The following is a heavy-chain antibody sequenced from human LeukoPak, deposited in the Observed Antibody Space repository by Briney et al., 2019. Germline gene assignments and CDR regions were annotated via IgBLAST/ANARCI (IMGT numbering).Heavy chain of an antibody. D-gene: IGHD3-16*01. Sequence: AASVKVSCKASGGTFSSYAISWVRQAPGQGLEWMGGIIPIFGTANYAQKFQGRDTITADESTSTAYMELSSLRSEDTAVYYCAKTPLTFGGASCFDYWGQGTLVTVSS. J-gene: IGHJ4*02. CDR1: GGTFSSYA. CDR3: AKTPLTFGGASCFDY. V-gene: IGHV1-69*01. CDR2: IIPIFGTA.